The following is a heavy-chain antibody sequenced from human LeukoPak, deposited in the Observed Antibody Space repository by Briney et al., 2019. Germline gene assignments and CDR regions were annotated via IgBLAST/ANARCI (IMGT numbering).Heavy chain of an antibody. CDR3: ARRAAHYYYYYMDV. V-gene: IGHV4-59*08. J-gene: IGHJ6*03. Sequence: SETLSLTCTVSGGSISSYYWSWIRQPPGKGLEWIGYIYYSGSTNYNPSLKSRVTISVDTSKNQFSLKLSSVTAADTAVYYCARRAAHYYYYYMDVWGKGTTVTVSS. CDR2: IYYSGST. D-gene: IGHD2-15*01. CDR1: GGSISSYY.